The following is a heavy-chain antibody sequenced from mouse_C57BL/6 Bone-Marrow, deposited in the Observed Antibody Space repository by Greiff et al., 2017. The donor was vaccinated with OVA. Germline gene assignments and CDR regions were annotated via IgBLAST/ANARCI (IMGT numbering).Heavy chain of an antibody. CDR2: SRNKDNDYTT. CDR3: AGGDFVASEVAEH. CDR1: GFTFSDFY. J-gene: IGHJ2*01. D-gene: IGHD1-1*01. V-gene: IGHV7-1*01. Sequence: EVKLVDSGGGFVLSGRSLRLSCATSGFTFSDFYMEWVRQAPGKGLEWIAASRNKDNDYTTEYSASVKGRFIVSRDTSQSMLYIQMNALRAEDTAVCDVAGGDFVASEVAEHWGQGTTLTVSS.